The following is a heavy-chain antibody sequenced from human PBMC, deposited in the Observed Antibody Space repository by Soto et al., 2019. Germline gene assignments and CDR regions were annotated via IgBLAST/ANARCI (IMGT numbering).Heavy chain of an antibody. V-gene: IGHV4-34*01. CDR3: ARSREQWLVDAFDI. Sequence: LSLTCAVYGGSFSGYYWSWIRQSPGKGLEWIGEVNPTGSTKYNPSLKSRVTISVDTSKNQFSLNLNSVTAADTALYYCARSREQWLVDAFDIWGQGTMVTVSS. J-gene: IGHJ3*02. CDR2: VNPTGST. CDR1: GGSFSGYY. D-gene: IGHD6-19*01.